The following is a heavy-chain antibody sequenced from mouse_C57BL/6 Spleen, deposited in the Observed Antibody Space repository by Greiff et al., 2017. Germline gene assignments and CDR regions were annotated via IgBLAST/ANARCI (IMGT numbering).Heavy chain of an antibody. D-gene: IGHD2-1*01. CDR1: GYTFTDYY. J-gene: IGHJ3*01. V-gene: IGHV1-76*01. CDR3: AREAIYYGNYVGFAY. CDR2: IYPGSGNT. Sequence: VQLKESGAELVRPGASVKLSCKASGYTFTDYYINWVKQRPGQGLEWIARIYPGSGNTYCNEKFKGKATLTAEKSSSTAYMQLSSLTSEDSAVYFCAREAIYYGNYVGFAYWGQGTLVTVSA.